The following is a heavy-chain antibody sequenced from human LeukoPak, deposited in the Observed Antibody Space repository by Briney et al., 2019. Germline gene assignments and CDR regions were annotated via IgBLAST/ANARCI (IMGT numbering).Heavy chain of an antibody. CDR1: RYTFTNYG. J-gene: IGHJ4*02. D-gene: IGHD2-2*01. CDR2: ISANKGET. Sequence: ASPKVSSKAPRYTFTNYGISWVRQAPGQGLEWMAWISANKGETRYAQNLQGRLTMPTDTSTSTAYMELRRLRPDDTAVYYCARVPPSAHQLLSSDYWGEGTQVTVSS. CDR3: ARVPPSAHQLLSSDY. V-gene: IGHV1-18*04.